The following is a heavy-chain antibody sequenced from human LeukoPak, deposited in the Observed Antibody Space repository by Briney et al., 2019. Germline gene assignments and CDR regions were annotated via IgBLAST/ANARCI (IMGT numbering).Heavy chain of an antibody. J-gene: IGHJ3*02. V-gene: IGHV5-51*01. CDR3: ARRVHVNYYDRGAFDI. D-gene: IGHD3-22*01. CDR2: IYPGDSDT. Sequence: GESLKISCKGSGYSFTSYWIGWVRQMPGKGLEWMGIIYPGDSDTRYSPSFQGQVTISADKSISTAYLQWSSLKASDTAMYYCARRVHVNYYDRGAFDIWGQGTMVTVSS. CDR1: GYSFTSYW.